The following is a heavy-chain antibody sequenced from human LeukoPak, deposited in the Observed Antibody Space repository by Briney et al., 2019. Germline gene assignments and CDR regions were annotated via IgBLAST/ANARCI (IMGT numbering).Heavy chain of an antibody. D-gene: IGHD6-19*01. J-gene: IGHJ4*02. CDR2: ISSSSSYI. CDR3: ARAPRSSSSGWAFDY. Sequence: GGSLRLSCAASGFTFSSYSMNWVRQAPGEGLEWVSSISSSSSYIYYADSVKGRFTISRDNAKTSLYLQMNSLRAEDTAVYYCARAPRSSSSGWAFDYWGQGTLVTVSS. V-gene: IGHV3-21*01. CDR1: GFTFSSYS.